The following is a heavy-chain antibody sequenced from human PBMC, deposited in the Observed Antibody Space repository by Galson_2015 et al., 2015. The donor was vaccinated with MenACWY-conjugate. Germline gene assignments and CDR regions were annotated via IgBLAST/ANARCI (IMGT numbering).Heavy chain of an antibody. CDR1: GFTFSNYA. Sequence: SLRLSCAASGFTFSNYAMSWVRQAPGKGLEWVSGINWNSYSVGYAASVKGRFTISRDNAKNSLYLQMNSLRAEDTALYYCAKDIKSNAWPAWAGAFHIWGLGTMVTVSS. D-gene: IGHD6-19*01. CDR2: INWNSYSV. CDR3: AKDIKSNAWPAWAGAFHI. J-gene: IGHJ3*02. V-gene: IGHV3-9*01.